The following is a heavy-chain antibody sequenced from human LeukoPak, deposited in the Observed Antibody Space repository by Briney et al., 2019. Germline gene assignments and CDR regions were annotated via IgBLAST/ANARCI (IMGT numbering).Heavy chain of an antibody. CDR2: IRYDGSDK. J-gene: IGHJ4*02. D-gene: IGHD3-9*01. CDR3: EGRGTTDWYQGGFDY. CDR1: GFTFSNYG. Sequence: GGSLRLSCAASGFTFSNYGMHWVRQAPGKGLEWVAFIRYDGSDKYYADSVKGRFTISRDNSKNTLYLQMSSLTAEDTAVYYCEGRGTTDWYQGGFDYWGQGPLVTVSS. V-gene: IGHV3-30*02.